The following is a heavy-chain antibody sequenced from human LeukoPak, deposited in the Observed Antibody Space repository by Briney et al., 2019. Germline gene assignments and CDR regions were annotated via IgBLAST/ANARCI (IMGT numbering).Heavy chain of an antibody. V-gene: IGHV1-18*01. CDR1: GYTFTSYG. Sequence: GASVKVSCKASGYTFTSYGISWVRQAPGQGLEWMGWISAYNGNTNYAQKPQGRVTMTTDTSTSTAYMELRSLRSDDTAVYYCARAPIVVVPAATHAEYFQHWGQGTLVTVSS. J-gene: IGHJ1*01. CDR3: ARAPIVVVPAATHAEYFQH. CDR2: ISAYNGNT. D-gene: IGHD2-2*01.